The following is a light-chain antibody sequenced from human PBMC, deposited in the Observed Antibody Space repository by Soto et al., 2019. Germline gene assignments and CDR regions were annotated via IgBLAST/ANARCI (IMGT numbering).Light chain of an antibody. CDR2: LNSDGSH. J-gene: IGLJ3*02. CDR1: SGHSSYA. Sequence: QLVLTQSPSASASLGPSVKITCTLSSGHSSYALAWHQQQPEKGPRYLMKLNSDGSHSKGDGIPDRFSGSSSGAERYLTISSLQSEDDAYYYCQTWGTGIRVFGGGTKLTVL. V-gene: IGLV4-69*01. CDR3: QTWGTGIRV.